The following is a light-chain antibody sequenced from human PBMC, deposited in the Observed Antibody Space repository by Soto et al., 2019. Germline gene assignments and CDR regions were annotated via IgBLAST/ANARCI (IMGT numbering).Light chain of an antibody. V-gene: IGKV4-1*01. CDR1: QSVLYSSNNKNY. CDR2: WAS. Sequence: EIVNTHSPDSLAVSLGARATIKCKSSQSVLYSSNNKNYLAWYQQKPGQPPKLLIYWASTRESGVPDRFSGSGSGTDFTLTISSLQAEDVAVYYCQQYYSIPLTFGGGTKVDIK. J-gene: IGKJ4*01. CDR3: QQYYSIPLT.